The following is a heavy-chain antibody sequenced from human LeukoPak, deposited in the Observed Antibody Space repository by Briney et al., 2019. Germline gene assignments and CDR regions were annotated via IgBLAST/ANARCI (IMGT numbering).Heavy chain of an antibody. CDR3: ARVGYSSSWYPAFDI. CDR2: INGSGGRI. V-gene: IGHV3-23*01. Sequence: PGGSLRLSCAASGFTFSSYAMSWVRQAPGKGLEWVSAINGSGGRIYYADSVKGRFTISRDNAKNSLYLQMNSLRAEDTALYYCARVGYSSSWYPAFDIWGQGTMVTVSS. J-gene: IGHJ3*02. CDR1: GFTFSSYA. D-gene: IGHD6-13*01.